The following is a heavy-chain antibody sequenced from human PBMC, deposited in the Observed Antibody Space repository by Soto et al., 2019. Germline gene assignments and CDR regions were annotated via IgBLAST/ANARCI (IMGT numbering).Heavy chain of an antibody. V-gene: IGHV4-34*01. J-gene: IGHJ4*02. D-gene: IGHD1-26*01. Sequence: QLQLHQWGAGLLKPLETLSLTCEVSGGSFSGYYWIWVRQSPGKGLEWIGEINDSGSTYYNPSFKSRLTISINTSKQQISLKLTSVTSADTGVYYCQWGDFSGQGTRVTVSS. CDR2: INDSGST. CDR1: GGSFSGYY. CDR3: QWGDF.